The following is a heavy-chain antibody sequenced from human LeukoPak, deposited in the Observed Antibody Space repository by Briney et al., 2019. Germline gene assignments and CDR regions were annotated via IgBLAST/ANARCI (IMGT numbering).Heavy chain of an antibody. CDR3: ARDLLLWFGESSKPDAFDI. V-gene: IGHV3-21*01. Sequence: GGSLRLSCAASGFTFSSYSMNWVRQAPGKGLEWVSSISSSSSSYIYYADSVKGRFTISRDNAKNSLYLQMNSLRAEDTAVYYCARDLLLWFGESSKPDAFDIWGQGTMVTVSS. CDR1: GFTFSSYS. D-gene: IGHD3-10*01. CDR2: ISSSSSSYI. J-gene: IGHJ3*02.